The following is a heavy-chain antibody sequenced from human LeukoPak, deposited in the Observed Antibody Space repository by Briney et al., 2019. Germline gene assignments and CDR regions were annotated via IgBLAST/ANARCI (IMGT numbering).Heavy chain of an antibody. D-gene: IGHD3-22*01. CDR3: ARDSDYYDSSGSLDY. CDR1: GGSISSSSYY. J-gene: IGHJ4*02. Sequence: SETLSLTCTVSGGSISSSSYYWGWLRQPPGKGLEWIGSIYYSGSTYYNPSLKSRVAISVDTSKNQFSLKLSSVTAADTAVYYCARDSDYYDSSGSLDYWGQETLVTVSS. CDR2: IYYSGST. V-gene: IGHV4-39*07.